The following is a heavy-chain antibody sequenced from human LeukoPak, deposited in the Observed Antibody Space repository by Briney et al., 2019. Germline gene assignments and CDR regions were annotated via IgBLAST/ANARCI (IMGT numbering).Heavy chain of an antibody. J-gene: IGHJ4*02. D-gene: IGHD6-13*01. V-gene: IGHV3-21*01. CDR3: TRAVAAADFSPGY. CDR1: GFTFSSYS. CDR2: ISSSSSYI. Sequence: GGSLRLSCVASGFTFSSYSMNWVRQAPGKGLEWVSCISSSSSYIYYADSVKGRFTISRDNAKNSVYLQMNSLRAEDTAVYYCTRAVAAADFSPGYWGQGTPVTVSS.